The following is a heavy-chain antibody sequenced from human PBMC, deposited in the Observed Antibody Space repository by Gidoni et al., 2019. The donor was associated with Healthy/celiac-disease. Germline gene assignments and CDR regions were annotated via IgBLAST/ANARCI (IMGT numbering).Heavy chain of an antibody. CDR3: ASMLAAAGKLRGDGMDV. D-gene: IGHD6-13*01. CDR1: GFTFSSDR. CDR2: ISSSSSYI. J-gene: IGHJ6*02. Sequence: EVQLVESGGGVVKPGGSLRLSCAASGFTFSSDRMNWGRQAPGKGLEWVSSISSSSSYIYYADSVKGRFTISRDNAKNSLYLQMNSLRAEDTAVYYCASMLAAAGKLRGDGMDVWGQGTTVTVSS. V-gene: IGHV3-21*01.